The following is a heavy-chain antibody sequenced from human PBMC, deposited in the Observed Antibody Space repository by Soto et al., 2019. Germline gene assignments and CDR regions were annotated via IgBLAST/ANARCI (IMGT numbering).Heavy chain of an antibody. CDR3: ARDAHSVRVLRIDYYYGMDV. CDR1: GGTFSSYA. V-gene: IGHV1-69*01. Sequence: QVQLVQSGAEVKKPGSSVKVSCKASGGTFSSYAISWVRQAPGQGLEWMGGIIPIFGTANYAQKFQGRVTITADESTSTAYMELSSLRSEDTAVYYCARDAHSVRVLRIDYYYGMDVWGQGTTVTVSS. J-gene: IGHJ6*02. D-gene: IGHD5-12*01. CDR2: IIPIFGTA.